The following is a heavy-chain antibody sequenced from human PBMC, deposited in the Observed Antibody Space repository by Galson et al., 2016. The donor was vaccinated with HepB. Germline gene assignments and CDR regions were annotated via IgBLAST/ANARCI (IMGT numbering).Heavy chain of an antibody. V-gene: IGHV4-59*08. J-gene: IGHJ6*02. D-gene: IGHD3-16*01. CDR3: SRFDQRSYALDV. CDR1: DDSISSYY. CDR2: IYYSGST. Sequence: SETLSLTCSVSDDSISSYYWTWIRQPPGEALEWIGYIYYSGSTNSNPSLSGRVTISVDTSKSQVSLRLTSVTAADTAVYYCSRFDQRSYALDVWGQGTPVTVSS.